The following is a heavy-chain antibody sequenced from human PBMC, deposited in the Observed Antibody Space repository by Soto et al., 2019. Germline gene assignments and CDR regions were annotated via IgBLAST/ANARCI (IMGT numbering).Heavy chain of an antibody. CDR1: GYTFTSYY. J-gene: IGHJ4*02. D-gene: IGHD2-2*01. CDR3: ARVLGDCSSTSCYGHCDY. CDR2: INPSGGST. Sequence: ASVKVSCKASGYTFTSYYMHWVRQAPGQGLEWMGIINPSGGSTSYAQKFQGRVTMTRDTSTSTVYMELSSLRSEDTAVYYCARVLGDCSSTSCYGHCDYWGQGTLVNVSS. V-gene: IGHV1-46*03.